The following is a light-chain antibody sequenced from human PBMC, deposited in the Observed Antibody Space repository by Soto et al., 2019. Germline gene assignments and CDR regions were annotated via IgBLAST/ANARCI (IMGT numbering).Light chain of an antibody. Sequence: EIVMTQSPATLSVSPGETASLSCRASQSAGNFLAWYQQKPGQAPRLPIYYISTRATGIPARFSGRGSGTEVTLTINSLQSEDSEVYYCQQHNQWPITFGQGARLEIK. V-gene: IGKV3D-15*01. CDR3: QQHNQWPIT. J-gene: IGKJ5*01. CDR1: QSAGNF. CDR2: YIS.